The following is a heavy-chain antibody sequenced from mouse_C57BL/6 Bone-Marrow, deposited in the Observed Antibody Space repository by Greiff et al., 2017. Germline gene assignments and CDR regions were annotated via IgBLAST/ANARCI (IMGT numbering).Heavy chain of an antibody. CDR3: ARNYDYQDWFAY. D-gene: IGHD2-4*01. Sequence: VQLQQSGAELARPGASVKLSCKASGYTFTSYGISWVKQRTGQGLEWIGEIYPRSGNTYYNEKFKGKATLTADKSSSTAYMELRSLTSEDAAVYFCARNYDYQDWFAYWGQETLVTGSA. CDR2: IYPRSGNT. J-gene: IGHJ3*01. V-gene: IGHV1-81*01. CDR1: GYTFTSYG.